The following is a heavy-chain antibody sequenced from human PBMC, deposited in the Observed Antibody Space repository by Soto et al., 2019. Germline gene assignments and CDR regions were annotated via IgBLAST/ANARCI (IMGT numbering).Heavy chain of an antibody. V-gene: IGHV3-33*01. CDR2: IWYDGSNK. CDR3: ASASGAKVS. CDR1: GLNFSNYG. Sequence: QVQLVESGGVVVHPGRSLRLSCAAPGLNFSNYGMQWVRQAPGRGLEWGAHIWYDGSNKYYADSVKGRFTISRDNSKNTLYLQMDSLRPDDTAVYYCASASGAKVSWGQGTLVNV. D-gene: IGHD3-10*01. J-gene: IGHJ5*02.